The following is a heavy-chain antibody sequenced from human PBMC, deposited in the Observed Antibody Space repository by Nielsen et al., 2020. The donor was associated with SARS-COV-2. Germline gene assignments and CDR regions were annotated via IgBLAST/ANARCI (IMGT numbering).Heavy chain of an antibody. V-gene: IGHV3-33*05. Sequence: VRQAPGKGLEWVALISYDGSLTSYSDAVKGRFTISRDNYGHTLYLQMNSLRAEDTAVYYCARAVGGDYYYYYMDVWGKGTTVTVSS. J-gene: IGHJ6*03. CDR3: ARAVGGDYYYYYMDV. CDR2: ISYDGSLT. D-gene: IGHD1-26*01.